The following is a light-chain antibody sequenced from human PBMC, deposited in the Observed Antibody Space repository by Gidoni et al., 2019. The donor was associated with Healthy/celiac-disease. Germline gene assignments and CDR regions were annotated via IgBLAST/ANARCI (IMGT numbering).Light chain of an antibody. V-gene: IGKV1-27*01. CDR2: AAS. J-gene: IGKJ1*01. Sequence: DISLTLYPSSLSASVGDRVTITWRASQGISNYLGWYQQKPGKVPKLLIYAASTLQSGVPSRFSGSGSGTDFTLTISSLQPEDVATYYCQKCNSAPRTFGQGTKVEIK. CDR1: QGISNY. CDR3: QKCNSAPRT.